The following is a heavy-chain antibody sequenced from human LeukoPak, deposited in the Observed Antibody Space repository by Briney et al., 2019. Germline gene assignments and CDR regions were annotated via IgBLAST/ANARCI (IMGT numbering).Heavy chain of an antibody. Sequence: GGSLRLSCAASGFTFSSYAMHWVRQAPGKGLEWVAVISYDGSNKYYADSVKGRFTISRDNAKNSLYLQMNSLRTDDTAVYYCARFAAGGSYYYYMDVWGKGTTVTVSS. V-gene: IGHV3-30-3*01. CDR1: GFTFSSYA. J-gene: IGHJ6*03. D-gene: IGHD6-25*01. CDR2: ISYDGSNK. CDR3: ARFAAGGSYYYYMDV.